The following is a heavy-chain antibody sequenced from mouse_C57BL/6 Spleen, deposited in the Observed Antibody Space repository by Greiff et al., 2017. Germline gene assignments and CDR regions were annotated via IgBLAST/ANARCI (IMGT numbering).Heavy chain of an antibody. V-gene: IGHV1-69*01. D-gene: IGHD2-2*01. Sequence: QVQLQQSGAELVKPGASVKLSCKASGYTFTSYWMHWVKQRPGQGLEWIGEIDPSDSYTNYNQKFKGKSTLTVDKSSSTAYMQLSSLTSEDSAVYYCARGVTTGAWFAYWGQGTLVTVSA. CDR1: GYTFTSYW. J-gene: IGHJ3*01. CDR3: ARGVTTGAWFAY. CDR2: IDPSDSYT.